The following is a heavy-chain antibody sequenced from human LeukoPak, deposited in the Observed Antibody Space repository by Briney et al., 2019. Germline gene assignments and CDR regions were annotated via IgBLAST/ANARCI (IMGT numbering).Heavy chain of an antibody. V-gene: IGHV4-34*01. CDR2: INHSGST. CDR1: GGSFSGYY. Sequence: SETLSLTCAVYGGSFSGYYWSWIRQPPGKGLEWIGEINHSGSTNYNPSLNSRVTISVDTSKNQFSLKLSSVTAADTAVYYCARGAVHWPNTVVVTAIVFDYWGQGTLVTVSS. CDR3: ARGAVHWPNTVVVTAIVFDY. D-gene: IGHD2-21*02. J-gene: IGHJ4*02.